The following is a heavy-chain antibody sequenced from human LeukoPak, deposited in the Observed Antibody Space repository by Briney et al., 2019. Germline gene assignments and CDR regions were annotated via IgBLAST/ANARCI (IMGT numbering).Heavy chain of an antibody. Sequence: SVKVSCKASGGTFSSYAISWVRQAPGQGLEWMGGIIPIFGTANYAQKFQGRVTITADESTSTAYMELSSLRSEDTAVYYCARERQRAAAVPYYFDYWGQGTLVTVSS. D-gene: IGHD6-13*01. J-gene: IGHJ4*02. CDR2: IIPIFGTA. CDR3: ARERQRAAAVPYYFDY. V-gene: IGHV1-69*01. CDR1: GGTFSSYA.